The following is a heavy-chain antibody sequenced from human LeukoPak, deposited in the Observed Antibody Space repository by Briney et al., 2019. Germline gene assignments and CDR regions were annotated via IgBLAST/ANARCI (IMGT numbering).Heavy chain of an antibody. Sequence: SETLSLTCTVSGGSISSYYWSWIRQPPGKGLEWIGYIYYSGSTNYNPSLKSRVTISVDTSKNQFSLKLSSVTAADTAVYYCARGGYTYGPQGFDYWGQGTLVTVSS. D-gene: IGHD5-18*01. J-gene: IGHJ4*02. CDR1: GGSISSYY. CDR3: ARGGYTYGPQGFDY. V-gene: IGHV4-59*08. CDR2: IYYSGST.